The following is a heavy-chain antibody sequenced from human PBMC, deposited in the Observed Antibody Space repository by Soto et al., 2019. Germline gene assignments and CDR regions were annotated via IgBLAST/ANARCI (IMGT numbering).Heavy chain of an antibody. CDR3: NADPPGVRGPSRNRFDP. D-gene: IGHD3-10*01. CDR1: GFTFSSYG. V-gene: IGHV3-30*03. J-gene: IGHJ5*02. CDR2: ISYDGSNK. Sequence: GWSLRLSCAASGFTFSSYGIHWVRQAPGKGLEWVAVISYDGSNKYYADSVKGRFTISRDNSKNTLYLQMNSLRVEDTAVYYCNADPPGVRGPSRNRFDPWGQGNRVTVSS.